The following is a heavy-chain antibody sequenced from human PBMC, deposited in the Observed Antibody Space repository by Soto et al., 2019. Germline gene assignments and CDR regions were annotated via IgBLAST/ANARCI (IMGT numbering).Heavy chain of an antibody. CDR3: AREPPRGDRDHSSGYYYGFNY. D-gene: IGHD3-22*01. Sequence: VGSLRLSCAASGFTFSSYGMHWVRQAPGKGLEWVAVIWYDGSNKYYADSVKGRFTISRDNSKNTLYLQMNSLRAEDTAVYYCAREPPRGDRDHSSGYYYGFNYWGQGTLVTVSS. CDR2: IWYDGSNK. J-gene: IGHJ4*02. CDR1: GFTFSSYG. V-gene: IGHV3-33*01.